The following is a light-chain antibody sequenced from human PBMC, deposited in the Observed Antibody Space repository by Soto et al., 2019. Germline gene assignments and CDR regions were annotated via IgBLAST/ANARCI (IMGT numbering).Light chain of an antibody. V-gene: IGKV1-5*03. CDR2: KAS. CDR1: QSISRL. Sequence: DIQMTQSPSTLSASVGDRVTITCRASQSISRLLAWCQQKPGKAPKLLIYKASSLESGVPSRFSGSGSGTEFTLTISSLQPDDFVTYYCQQSNSYPWTFGQGTKVEIK. CDR3: QQSNSYPWT. J-gene: IGKJ1*01.